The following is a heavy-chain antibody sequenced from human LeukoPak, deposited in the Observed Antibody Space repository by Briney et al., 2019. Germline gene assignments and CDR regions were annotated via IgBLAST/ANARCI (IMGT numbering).Heavy chain of an antibody. D-gene: IGHD5-12*01. CDR3: AREVPGGIVATISLYYFDY. CDR2: IYYSGTT. J-gene: IGHJ4*02. CDR1: GGSISSSSYY. V-gene: IGHV4-39*07. Sequence: SETLSLTCTVSGGSISSSSYYWGWIRQPPGKGLEWIGSIYYSGTTYYNPSLKSRVTISLDTSKNQFSLKLSSVTAADTAVYYCAREVPGGIVATISLYYFDYWGQGTLVTVSS.